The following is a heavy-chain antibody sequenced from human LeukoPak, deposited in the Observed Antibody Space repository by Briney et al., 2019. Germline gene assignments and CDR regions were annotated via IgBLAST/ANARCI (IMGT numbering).Heavy chain of an antibody. Sequence: GGSLRLSCTTSGFTFHDEAMSWVRQAPGKGLEWLGFIRSKDYGGTTEYAASVNGRFTISRDDSKSIAYLQMNSLKIEDTAVYYCTRDPETPLCLEGYWGQGTLVTVSS. CDR2: IRSKDYGGTT. CDR1: GFTFHDEA. CDR3: TRDPETPLCLEGY. D-gene: IGHD1-14*01. V-gene: IGHV3-49*04. J-gene: IGHJ4*02.